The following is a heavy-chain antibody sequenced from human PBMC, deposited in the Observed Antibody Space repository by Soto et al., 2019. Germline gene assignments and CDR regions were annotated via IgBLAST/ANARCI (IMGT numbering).Heavy chain of an antibody. J-gene: IGHJ4*02. Sequence: QVQLVQSGAEVKKPGASVKVSCKTSGYTFTSYAMHWVRQAPGQRLEWMGWINAGNGNTKYSQKFQGRVTITRDTSASTAYMELSSLRYEDTAVYYCARTSGYYFYDYWGQGTLVTVSS. CDR3: ARTSGYYFYDY. D-gene: IGHD3-3*01. CDR1: GYTFTSYA. CDR2: INAGNGNT. V-gene: IGHV1-3*01.